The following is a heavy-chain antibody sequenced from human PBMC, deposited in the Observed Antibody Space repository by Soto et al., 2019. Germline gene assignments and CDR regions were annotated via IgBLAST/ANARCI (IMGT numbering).Heavy chain of an antibody. CDR2: IIPMFGIA. D-gene: IGHD3-22*01. CDR3: ARGTRLGDFDY. Sequence: SVKVSCKGSGGTFNRYTITWVRQAPGQGLEWMGRIIPMFGIASYAQKLQGRVTMTTDTSTSTAYMELRSLRSDDTAVYYCARGTRLGDFDYWGQGTLVTVSS. V-gene: IGHV1-69*02. J-gene: IGHJ4*02. CDR1: GGTFNRYT.